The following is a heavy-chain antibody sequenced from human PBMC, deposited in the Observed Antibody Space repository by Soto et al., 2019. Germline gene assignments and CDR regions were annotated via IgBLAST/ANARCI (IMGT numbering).Heavy chain of an antibody. Sequence: PGGYLRLSCATSGFTFSSAWMSWVRQAPGEGLEWVGRIKSKADGETIEYAAPVKGRFTISRDDSKATVFLQMNSLKAEDTAIYYCAADIPPPQGPSYPIDYWGQGTLVTVSS. D-gene: IGHD1-26*01. J-gene: IGHJ4*02. CDR1: GFTFSSAW. CDR2: IKSKADGETI. V-gene: IGHV3-15*01. CDR3: AADIPPPQGPSYPIDY.